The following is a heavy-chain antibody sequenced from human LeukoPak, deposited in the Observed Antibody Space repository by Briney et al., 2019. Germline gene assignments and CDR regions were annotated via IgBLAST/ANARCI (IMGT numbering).Heavy chain of an antibody. D-gene: IGHD2/OR15-2a*01. Sequence: ASVKVSCKASGYTFTGYYMHWVRQAPGQGLEWMGRINPNSGGTNYAQKFQGRVTMTRYTSISTAYMELSRLRSDDTAVYYCARDRIALSLYYFDYWGQGTLVTVSS. CDR3: ARDRIALSLYYFDY. CDR2: INPNSGGT. V-gene: IGHV1-2*06. CDR1: GYTFTGYY. J-gene: IGHJ4*02.